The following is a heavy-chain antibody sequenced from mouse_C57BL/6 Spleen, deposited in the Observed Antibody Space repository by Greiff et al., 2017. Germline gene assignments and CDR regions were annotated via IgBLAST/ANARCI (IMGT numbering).Heavy chain of an antibody. V-gene: IGHV1-64*01. Sequence: VQLQQPGAELVKPGASVKLSCKASGYTFTSYWMHWVKQRPGQGLEWIGMIHPNSGSTNYNEKFKSKATLTVDKSSSTAYMQLSSLSSDDSAVYYCARSRDYAMDYWGQGTSVTVSS. CDR1: GYTFTSYW. J-gene: IGHJ4*01. CDR3: ARSRDYAMDY. CDR2: IHPNSGST.